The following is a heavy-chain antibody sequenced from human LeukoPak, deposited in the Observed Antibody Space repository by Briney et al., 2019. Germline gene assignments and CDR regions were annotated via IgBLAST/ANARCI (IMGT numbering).Heavy chain of an antibody. J-gene: IGHJ4*02. CDR3: AKVLGWGYDSSGFLDY. D-gene: IGHD3-22*01. CDR2: ISGSGGST. CDR1: GFTFSTYA. Sequence: GGSLRLSCAASGFTFSTYAMTWVRQAPEKGLEWVSSISGSGGSTYYADSVKGRFTISRDNSKNTLHLEMNSLSAEDTAVYYCAKVLGWGYDSSGFLDYWGQGILVTVSS. V-gene: IGHV3-23*01.